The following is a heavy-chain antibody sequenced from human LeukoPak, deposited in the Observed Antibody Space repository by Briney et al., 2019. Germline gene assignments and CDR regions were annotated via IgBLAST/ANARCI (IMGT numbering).Heavy chain of an antibody. V-gene: IGHV1-18*01. CDR3: ARDGYGAPFDY. CDR2: ISAYNGNT. Sequence: ASVKVSCKASGGTFSSYAISWVRQAPGQGLEWMGWISAYNGNTNYAQKLQGRVTMTTDTSTSTAYMELRSLRSDDTAVYYCARDGYGAPFDYWGQGTLVTVSS. CDR1: GGTFSSYA. J-gene: IGHJ4*02. D-gene: IGHD5-18*01.